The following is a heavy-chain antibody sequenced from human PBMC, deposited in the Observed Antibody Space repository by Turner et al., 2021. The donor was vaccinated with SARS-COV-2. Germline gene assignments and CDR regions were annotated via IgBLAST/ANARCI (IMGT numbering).Heavy chain of an antibody. CDR2: MSCSGGST. CDR3: AIDVGVDTAIVTVFDY. J-gene: IGHJ4*02. CDR1: RFPFSSHA. V-gene: IGHV3-23*01. Sequence: EVELLASGGSLLEPWGSMSHSCSASRFPFSSHAMSWVRPATGKGLEWGSAMSCSGGSTYYADSVKGRLTMSRDNTKNTLYLQMYSLRAEYTAVDYCAIDVGVDTAIVTVFDYWGQGTLVTVSS. D-gene: IGHD5-18*01.